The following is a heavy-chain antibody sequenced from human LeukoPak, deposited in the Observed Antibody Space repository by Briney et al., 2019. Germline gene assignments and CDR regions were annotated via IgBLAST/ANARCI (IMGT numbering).Heavy chain of an antibody. V-gene: IGHV3-11*04. CDR3: ARDGYDFWSGYCYFDY. CDR2: ISRSGTTI. J-gene: IGHJ4*02. D-gene: IGHD3-3*01. CDR1: GFTFSDYY. Sequence: NTGGSLRLSCAASGFTFSDYYMTWIRQAPGKGLEWVSYISRSGTTIYYSDSVKGRFTISRDNAENSLYLQMNSLRAEDTAVYYCARDGYDFWSGYCYFDYWGQGTLVTVSS.